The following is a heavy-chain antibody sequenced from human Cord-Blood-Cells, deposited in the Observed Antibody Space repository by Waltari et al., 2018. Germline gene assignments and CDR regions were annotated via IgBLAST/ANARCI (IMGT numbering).Heavy chain of an antibody. CDR2: FDPEDGET. V-gene: IGHV1-24*01. Sequence: VQLVQSGAEVKKPGASVKVSCKVSGYTLTELSMHWVRQAPGKGLEWMGGFDPEDGETIYALKFQGRVTMTEDTSTDTAYMELSSLRSEDTAVYYCATNTPPYDSSGYYFDYWGQGTLVTVSS. D-gene: IGHD3-22*01. CDR3: ATNTPPYDSSGYYFDY. CDR1: GYTLTELS. J-gene: IGHJ4*02.